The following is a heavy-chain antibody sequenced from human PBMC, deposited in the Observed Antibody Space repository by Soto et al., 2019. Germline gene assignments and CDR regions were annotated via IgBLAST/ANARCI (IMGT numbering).Heavy chain of an antibody. Sequence: EVELVESGGGLVQPGGSLRLSCAATGFMFSSYWMTWVRQAPGKGLEWVANINQNRSERYYVDSVEGRFTISRDNAKNSVFLQMENLRVEDTAMYYCATDILDFWGQGTLVTVSS. V-gene: IGHV3-7*05. CDR3: ATDILDF. J-gene: IGHJ4*02. CDR2: INQNRSER. D-gene: IGHD3-9*01. CDR1: GFMFSSYW.